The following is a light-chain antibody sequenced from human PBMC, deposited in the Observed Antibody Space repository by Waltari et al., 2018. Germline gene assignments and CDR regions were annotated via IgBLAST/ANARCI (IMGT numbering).Light chain of an antibody. J-gene: IGKJ3*01. CDR1: QSVSGS. CDR2: DAP. CDR3: QHRSGP. V-gene: IGKV3-11*01. Sequence: IVLTQPPAPLSLSPGARATLACRASQSVSGSLDRYQHKPGQAPRLLVYDAPNRATGVPARFSGRGSGTHFTLTISSLEPADFAVYYCQHRSGPFGPGTKVDFK.